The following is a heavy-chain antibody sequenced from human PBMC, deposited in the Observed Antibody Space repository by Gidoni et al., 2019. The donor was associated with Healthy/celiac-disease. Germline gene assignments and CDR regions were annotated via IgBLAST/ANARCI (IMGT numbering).Heavy chain of an antibody. CDR1: GFTVSSNY. CDR3: ARDSAGFGELVFSYYYYGMDV. D-gene: IGHD3-10*01. J-gene: IGHJ6*02. Sequence: EVQLVESGGGLVQPGGSLRLSCAASGFTVSSNYMSWVRQAPGKGLEWVSVIYSGGSTYYADSVKGRFTISRDNSKNTLYLQMNSLRAEDTAVYYCARDSAGFGELVFSYYYYGMDVWGQGTTVTVSS. CDR2: IYSGGST. V-gene: IGHV3-66*01.